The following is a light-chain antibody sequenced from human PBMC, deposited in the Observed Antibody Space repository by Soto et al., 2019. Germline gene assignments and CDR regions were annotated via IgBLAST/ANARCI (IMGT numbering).Light chain of an antibody. CDR2: GVS. V-gene: IGKV3-20*01. CDR3: QQYGSSPRT. CDR1: QSVSSSY. Sequence: EIVLTQSPATLSFSPWEIATLSCRSSQSVSSSYLAWYQQKPGQGPRLLIYGVSNRATGIPDRFSGSGSGTDFTLTISRLEPEDFAVYYCQQYGSSPRTFGQGTKVDIK. J-gene: IGKJ1*01.